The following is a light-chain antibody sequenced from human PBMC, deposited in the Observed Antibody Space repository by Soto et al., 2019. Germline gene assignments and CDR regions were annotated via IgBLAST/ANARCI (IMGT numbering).Light chain of an antibody. CDR2: AAS. CDR1: QSISNY. Sequence: EIVLTQSPGTLSLSPGERATLFCRASQSISNYLAWYQQRPGQSPRLLIYAASSRATGVPDRFSGGGSATDFTLTVSRLEPEDFAVYYCQQYGGSARTFGQGTKLEIK. V-gene: IGKV3-20*01. CDR3: QQYGGSART. J-gene: IGKJ2*01.